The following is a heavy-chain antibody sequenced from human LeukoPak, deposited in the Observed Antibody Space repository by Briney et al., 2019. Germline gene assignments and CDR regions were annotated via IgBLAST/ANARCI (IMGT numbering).Heavy chain of an antibody. J-gene: IGHJ6*03. CDR3: ARGYSSSSHYYYMDV. D-gene: IGHD6-6*01. CDR1: GGTFSSYA. V-gene: IGHV1-69*05. Sequence: SVKVSCKASGGTFSSYAISWVRQAPGQGLEWMGGIIPIFGTANYAQKFQGRATITTDESTSTAYMELSSLRSEDTAVYYCARGYSSSSHYYYMDVWGKGTTVTVSS. CDR2: IIPIFGTA.